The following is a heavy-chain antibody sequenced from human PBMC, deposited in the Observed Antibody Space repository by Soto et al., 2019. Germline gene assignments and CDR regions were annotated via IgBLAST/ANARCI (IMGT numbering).Heavy chain of an antibody. CDR3: VKEWAGYAFDI. D-gene: IGHD6-19*01. J-gene: IGHJ3*02. Sequence: EVQLLESGGGLVQPGGSLRLSCAASGFAFSTYAMTWVRQAPGQGLEWVSSVSFSGGTTYYADSVEGRFTISRDNSKNTLYLQMTSLRAEDTAVYFCVKEWAGYAFDIWGQGTMVAVSS. CDR1: GFAFSTYA. V-gene: IGHV3-23*01. CDR2: VSFSGGTT.